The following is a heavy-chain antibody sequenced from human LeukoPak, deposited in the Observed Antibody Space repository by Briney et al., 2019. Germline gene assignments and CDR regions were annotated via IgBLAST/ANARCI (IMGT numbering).Heavy chain of an antibody. Sequence: GGSLRLSCVDSGTTFSRYWMSWIRQAPGKGLEWVANIKQDGGEKYYVDSVKGRFTISRDNAKNSLYLQMNSLRVEDTAVYYCARDGRPLDYWGQGTLVTVSS. CDR2: IKQDGGEK. V-gene: IGHV3-7*03. J-gene: IGHJ4*02. CDR1: GTTFSRYW. CDR3: ARDGRPLDY.